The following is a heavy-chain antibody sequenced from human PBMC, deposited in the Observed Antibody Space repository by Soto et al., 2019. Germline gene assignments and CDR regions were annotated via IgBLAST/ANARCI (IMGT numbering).Heavy chain of an antibody. V-gene: IGHV1-18*01. Sequence: ASVKVSCKASGYTFTSYGISWVRQAPGQGLEWMGWISAYNGNTNYAQKLQGRVTMTTDTSTSTAYMELRSLRSDDTAVYYWARDEKDGSGSYYNWVLYGPEGIHGMDVWGQGTTVTVSS. D-gene: IGHD3-10*01. J-gene: IGHJ6*02. CDR3: ARDEKDGSGSYYNWVLYGPEGIHGMDV. CDR2: ISAYNGNT. CDR1: GYTFTSYG.